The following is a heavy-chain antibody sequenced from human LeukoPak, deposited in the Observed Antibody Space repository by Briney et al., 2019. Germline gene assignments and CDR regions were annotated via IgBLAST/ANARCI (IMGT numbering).Heavy chain of an antibody. CDR1: GFTFSNDW. D-gene: IGHD1-26*01. CDR2: IRPDGSET. V-gene: IGHV3-7*01. CDR3: ARLGSLRRDAFAV. J-gene: IGHJ3*01. Sequence: GGSLRLSCAASGFTFSNDWMAWVRQAPGKGLEWVANIRPDGSETYYVASVDGRFTISRDNAEKSLFVQMNSPTVEDTAVYYCARLGSLRRDAFAVWGRGTMVTVAS.